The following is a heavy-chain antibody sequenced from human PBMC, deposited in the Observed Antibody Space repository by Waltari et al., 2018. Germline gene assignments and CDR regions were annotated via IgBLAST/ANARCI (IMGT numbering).Heavy chain of an antibody. CDR1: GSTFPNYA. D-gene: IGHD1-20*01. CDR2: ITVGDDT. CDR3: ATPFYNWDDPLHS. V-gene: IGHV3-23*01. J-gene: IGHJ4*02. Sequence: EVQPLESGGDLVQPGGSLRLSCADSGSTFPNYAINWARLAPGAWLEWVSAITVGDDTYYTDSVKGRFTISRDTSKDTVHLQMNGLRADDTAVYYCATPFYNWDDPLHSWGQGTLVTVSS.